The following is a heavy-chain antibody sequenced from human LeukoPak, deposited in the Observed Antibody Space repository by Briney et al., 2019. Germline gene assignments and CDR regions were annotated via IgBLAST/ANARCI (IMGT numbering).Heavy chain of an antibody. CDR3: ARDQSTPRWGFDI. V-gene: IGHV1-2*02. D-gene: IGHD7-27*01. CDR2: INPNSGGT. CDR1: GYTFTGYY. Sequence: ASVKVSCKASGYTFTGYYMHWVRQAPGQGLEWMGWINPNSGGTNYAQKFQGRVTMTRDTSISTAYMELSRLRSDDTAVYYCARDQSTPRWGFDIWGQGTMVTVSS. J-gene: IGHJ3*02.